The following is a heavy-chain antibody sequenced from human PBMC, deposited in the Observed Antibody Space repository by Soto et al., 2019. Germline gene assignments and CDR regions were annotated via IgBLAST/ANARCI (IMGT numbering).Heavy chain of an antibody. D-gene: IGHD6-13*01. CDR3: ARVKAAAGSLDYHGMDV. Sequence: PSETLSLTCTVSGGSISSGDYYWSWIRQPPGKGLEWIGYIYYSGSTYYNPSLKSRVTISVDTSKNQFSLKLSSVTAADTAVYYCARVKAAAGSLDYHGMDVWGQGTTVTVSS. CDR2: IYYSGST. J-gene: IGHJ6*02. V-gene: IGHV4-30-4*01. CDR1: GGSISSGDYY.